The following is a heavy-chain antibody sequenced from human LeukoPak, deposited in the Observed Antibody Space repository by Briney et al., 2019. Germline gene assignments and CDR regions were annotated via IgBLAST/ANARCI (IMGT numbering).Heavy chain of an antibody. CDR1: GGSISSFY. CDR3: AGLSTVTQGYFDS. CDR2: IYYTGST. J-gene: IGHJ4*02. Sequence: SETLSLTCTVSGGSISSFYWSWIRQPPGKGLEWIGYIYYTGSTNYNPSLKSRLTISVDASKSQFSLKLSSVTATDTAVYYCAGLSTVTQGYFDSWGQGTLVTVSS. D-gene: IGHD4-17*01. V-gene: IGHV4-59*08.